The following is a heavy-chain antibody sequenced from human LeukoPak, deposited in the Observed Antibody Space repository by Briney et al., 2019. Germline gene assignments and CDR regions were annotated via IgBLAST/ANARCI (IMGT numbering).Heavy chain of an antibody. V-gene: IGHV3-33*01. CDR3: ARDNYYDSSGYYSNYYFDY. CDR1: GFTFSSYG. J-gene: IGHJ4*02. Sequence: GGFLRLSCAASGFTFSSYGMHWVRQAPGKGLEWVAVIWYDGSNKYYADSVKGRFTISRDNSKNTLYLQMNSLRAEDTAVYYCARDNYYDSSGYYSNYYFDYWGQGTLVTVSS. CDR2: IWYDGSNK. D-gene: IGHD3-22*01.